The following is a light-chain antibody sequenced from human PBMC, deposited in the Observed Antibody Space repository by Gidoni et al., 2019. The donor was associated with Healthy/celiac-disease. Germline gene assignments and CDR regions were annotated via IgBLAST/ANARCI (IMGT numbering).Light chain of an antibody. CDR2: SAS. J-gene: IGKJ1*01. CDR3: QQSYSTPQT. CDR1: QSIRSY. V-gene: IGKV1-39*01. Sequence: DIQMTQSPSSLSASVGDRVTITCRASQSIRSYLNWYQQKPGKAPKLLIYSASSLQSGVPSRFSGSGSGTDFTLTISSLQPEDFAPYYCQQSYSTPQTFGQGTKVEIK.